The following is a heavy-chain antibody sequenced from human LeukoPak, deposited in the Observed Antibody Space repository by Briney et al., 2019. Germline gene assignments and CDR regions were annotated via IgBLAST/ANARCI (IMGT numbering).Heavy chain of an antibody. J-gene: IGHJ4*02. D-gene: IGHD4-17*01. V-gene: IGHV3-7*01. CDR1: GFTFSTYS. Sequence: PGGSLRLSCAASGFTFSTYSMSWVRQAPGKGLEWVANIHEDGSQKMYVDSVKGRFTISRDNAKNSLYLQMNSLRAEDTAVYYCTRDESGTVTNFRLDYWGQGTLVTVSS. CDR3: TRDESGTVTNFRLDY. CDR2: IHEDGSQK.